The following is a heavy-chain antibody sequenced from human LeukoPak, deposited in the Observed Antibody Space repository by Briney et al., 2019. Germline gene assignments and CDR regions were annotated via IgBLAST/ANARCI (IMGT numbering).Heavy chain of an antibody. Sequence: GGSLRLSCAASGFNFSSYSMNWVRQAPGKGLEWVSSISSSSSYIYYADSVKGRFTISRDNAKNSLYLQMNSLRAEDTAVYYCARGRPGIAAAVNYWGQGTLVTVSS. D-gene: IGHD6-13*01. CDR2: ISSSSSYI. V-gene: IGHV3-21*01. CDR1: GFNFSSYS. CDR3: ARGRPGIAAAVNY. J-gene: IGHJ4*02.